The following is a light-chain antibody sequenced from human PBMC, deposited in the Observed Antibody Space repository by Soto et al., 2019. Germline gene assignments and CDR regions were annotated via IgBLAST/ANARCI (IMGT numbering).Light chain of an antibody. CDR2: DAS. CDR3: KQRSTKVN. CDR1: QSVSSNY. J-gene: IGKJ5*01. V-gene: IGKV3-11*01. Sequence: EVVFTQSPVTLSLSPVERATLSCRASQSVSSNYLAWYQQKPGQAPRLLIYDASNRATGIPARFSGSGSGKDFTLTISSLEPEDFAVYYCKQRSTKVNFGQGTRLEIK.